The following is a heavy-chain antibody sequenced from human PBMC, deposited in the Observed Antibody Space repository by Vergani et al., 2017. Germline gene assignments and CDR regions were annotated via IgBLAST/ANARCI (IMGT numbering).Heavy chain of an antibody. CDR2: ISWNRGSK. V-gene: IGHV3-9*01. CDR1: GFIFDDYA. J-gene: IGHJ4*02. CDR3: AKDIASSSCYVFDY. D-gene: IGHD6-13*01. Sequence: EVQLVESGGGLVQPGRSLRLSCAASGFIFDDYAMHWVRQAPGKGLEWVSGISWNRGSKGYADSVKGRFTISRDNAKNSLYLQMNSLRAEDTALYYFAKDIASSSCYVFDYWGQGTLVTVSS.